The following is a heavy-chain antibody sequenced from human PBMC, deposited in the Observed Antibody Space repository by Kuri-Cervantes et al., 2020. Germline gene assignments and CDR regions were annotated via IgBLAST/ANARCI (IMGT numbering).Heavy chain of an antibody. CDR3: ARAGKLGRGFDY. Sequence: SETLSLTCTVSGGSVSTVNYYWTWIRQPPGKGLEWIGYMYYSGSTNHNPSLKSRVTISVDMSKNQFSLKLRSVTAADTAVYYCARAGKLGRGFDYWGQGTLVTVSS. D-gene: IGHD7-27*01. CDR1: GGSVSTVNYY. CDR2: MYYSGST. J-gene: IGHJ4*02. V-gene: IGHV4-61*01.